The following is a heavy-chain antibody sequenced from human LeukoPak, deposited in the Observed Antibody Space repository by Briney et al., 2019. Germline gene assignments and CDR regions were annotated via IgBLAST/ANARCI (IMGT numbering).Heavy chain of an antibody. D-gene: IGHD6-19*01. CDR1: GFTFSSHW. V-gene: IGHV3-74*01. CDR2: INSDGRTT. Sequence: GGSLRLSCAASGFTFSSHWMHWVRQAPGKELVWVSRINSDGRTTGYEDSVKGRFTISRDNAKNMLYLQMNSLRADDTAVYYCARVPLRAVAGPHPHLDYWGQGTLVTVPS. J-gene: IGHJ4*02. CDR3: ARVPLRAVAGPHPHLDY.